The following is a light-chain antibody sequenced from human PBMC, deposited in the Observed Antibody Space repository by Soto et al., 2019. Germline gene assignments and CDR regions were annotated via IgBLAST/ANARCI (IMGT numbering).Light chain of an antibody. V-gene: IGLV1-40*01. CDR3: QSYDSSLSGYVV. CDR2: GNI. J-gene: IGLJ3*02. CDR1: SSNIGARYD. Sequence: QSVLTQPPSVSGAPGQRVTISCTGSSSNIGARYDVHWYQQLPGTAPKLLIYGNINRPSGVLDRFSGSKSGTSASLAITGLQAEDEADYYCQSYDSSLSGYVVFGGGTKLTVL.